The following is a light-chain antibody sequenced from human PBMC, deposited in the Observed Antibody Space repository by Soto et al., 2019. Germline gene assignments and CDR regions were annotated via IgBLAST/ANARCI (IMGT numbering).Light chain of an antibody. J-gene: IGKJ5*01. CDR3: QQFDNWPLP. Sequence: EIVMTQSPATLSVSPGERATLSCRASQSISSNLAWYQQKPGQAPRLLISGASTRATGIPARFSGSGSGTEFTLTISSLQSEDFAVYYCQQFDNWPLPFGQGTRLEIK. CDR1: QSISSN. V-gene: IGKV3-15*01. CDR2: GAS.